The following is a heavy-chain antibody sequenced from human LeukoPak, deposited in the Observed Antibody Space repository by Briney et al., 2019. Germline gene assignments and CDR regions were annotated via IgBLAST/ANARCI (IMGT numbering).Heavy chain of an antibody. CDR3: AREGDDYGDREYFQH. Sequence: SETLSLTCTVSGGTVSSGSYYWSWIRQPPGKGLEWLGYIYYSGSTNYNPSLKSRVTISVDTSKNQFSLKLSSVTAADTAVYYCAREGDDYGDREYFQHWGQGTLVTVSS. D-gene: IGHD4-17*01. J-gene: IGHJ1*01. CDR2: IYYSGST. V-gene: IGHV4-61*01. CDR1: GGTVSSGSYY.